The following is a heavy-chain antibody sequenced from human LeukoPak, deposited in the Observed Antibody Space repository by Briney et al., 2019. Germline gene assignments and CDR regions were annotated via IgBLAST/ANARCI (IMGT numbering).Heavy chain of an antibody. CDR3: AREQVLLWFGESINWFDP. CDR2: IYHSGST. J-gene: IGHJ5*02. CDR1: GYSISSGYY. D-gene: IGHD3-10*01. Sequence: SETLSLTCTVSGYSISSGYYWGWIRQPPGKGLEWIGSIYHSGSTYYNPSLKSRVTISVDTSKNQFSLKLSSVTAADTAVYYCAREQVLLWFGESINWFDPWGQGTLVTVSS. V-gene: IGHV4-38-2*02.